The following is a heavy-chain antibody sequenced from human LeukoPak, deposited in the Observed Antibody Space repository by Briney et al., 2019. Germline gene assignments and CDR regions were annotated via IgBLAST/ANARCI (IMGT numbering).Heavy chain of an antibody. Sequence: PSETLSLTCTVSGGSISSSSYYWSWIRQPPGKGLEWIGYIYYSGSTNYNPSLKSRVTISVDTSKNQFSLKLSSVTAADTAVYYCARDSGPELGIDYWGQGTLVTVSS. CDR2: IYYSGST. CDR1: GGSISSSSYY. CDR3: ARDSGPELGIDY. V-gene: IGHV4-61*01. D-gene: IGHD7-27*01. J-gene: IGHJ4*02.